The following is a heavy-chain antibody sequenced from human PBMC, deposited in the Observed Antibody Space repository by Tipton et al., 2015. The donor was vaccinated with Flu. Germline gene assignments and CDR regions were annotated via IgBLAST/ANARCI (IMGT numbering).Heavy chain of an antibody. CDR2: IWYDGSNK. Sequence: CAASGFTFSSYGMHWVRQAPGKGLEWVAVIWYDGSNKYYADSVKGRFTISRDNSKNTLYLQMNSLRAEDTAVYYCARERRPGIAVAPLGYWGQGTLVTVSS. D-gene: IGHD6-19*01. V-gene: IGHV3-33*01. CDR1: GFTFSSYG. CDR3: ARERRPGIAVAPLGY. J-gene: IGHJ4*02.